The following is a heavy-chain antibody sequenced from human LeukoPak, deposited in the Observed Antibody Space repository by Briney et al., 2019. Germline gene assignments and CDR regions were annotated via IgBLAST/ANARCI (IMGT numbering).Heavy chain of an antibody. CDR2: INPNSGDT. V-gene: IGHV1-2*02. D-gene: IGHD5-18*01. CDR1: GYTFTGYY. CDR3: STRRGYNFGSDS. Sequence: ASVKVSCKASGYTFTGYYMHWVRQAPGQGLEWMGWINPNSGDTSYAQKFQGRVTMTRDTSIITAFMELSTLKSDDTAVYYCSTRRGYNFGSDSWGQGTLVTVSS. J-gene: IGHJ4*02.